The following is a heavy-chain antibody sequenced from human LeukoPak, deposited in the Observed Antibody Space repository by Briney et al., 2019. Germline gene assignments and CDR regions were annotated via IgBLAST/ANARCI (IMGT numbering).Heavy chain of an antibody. J-gene: IGHJ3*02. CDR2: IYYSGST. D-gene: IGHD3-10*01. CDR3: ARHEPTGSGAFDI. V-gene: IGHV4-59*08. Sequence: PSETLSLTCTVSGGSISSYYWSWIRQPPGKGLEWMGYIYYSGSTSHNPSLKSRVTISVDTSKNQFSLKLSSVTVADTAVYYCARHEPTGSGAFDIWGQGTMVTVSS. CDR1: GGSISSYY.